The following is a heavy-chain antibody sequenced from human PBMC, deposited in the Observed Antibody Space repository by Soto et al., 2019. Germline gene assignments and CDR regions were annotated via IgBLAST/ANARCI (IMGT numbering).Heavy chain of an antibody. CDR2: IYPGDSDT. D-gene: IGHD6-13*01. CDR1: GYSFTSYW. V-gene: IGHV5-51*01. Sequence: GESLKISCKGSGYSFTSYWIGWVRQMPGKGLEWMGIIYPGDSDTRYSPSFQGQVTISADKSISTAYLQWSSLKASDTAMYYCARAYSSSWYNYYYGMEVWGQGTTVTVPS. J-gene: IGHJ6*02. CDR3: ARAYSSSWYNYYYGMEV.